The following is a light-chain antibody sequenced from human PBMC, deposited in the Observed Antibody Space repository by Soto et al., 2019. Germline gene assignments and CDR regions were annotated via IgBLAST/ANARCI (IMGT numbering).Light chain of an antibody. Sequence: ALTQPPSVSVSPGQTARSTCSGDALPKRYAYWYHQKPGQAPVVVIYKDNGRPSGIPERFSGPSSGTTVTLTISGVQAEAEAYYYRQSSDSSGRYPYVFGTGSKFTV. V-gene: IGLV3-25*02. CDR2: KDN. CDR3: QSSDSSGRYPYV. CDR1: ALPKRY. J-gene: IGLJ1*01.